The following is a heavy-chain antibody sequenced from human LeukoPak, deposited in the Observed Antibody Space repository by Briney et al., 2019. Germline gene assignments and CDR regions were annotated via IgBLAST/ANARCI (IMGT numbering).Heavy chain of an antibody. CDR2: IHYTGNT. Sequence: PSETLSLTCSVSGGSITNYYWTWIRQSPEKGLEWLGYIHYTGNTNYNPSLKSRIAISVDASKNHFSLRLRSVTAADTAMYYCARQFESLLSVAYDLWGQGAMVIVSS. J-gene: IGHJ3*01. V-gene: IGHV4-59*01. D-gene: IGHD2/OR15-2a*01. CDR1: GGSITNYY. CDR3: ARQFESLLSVAYDL.